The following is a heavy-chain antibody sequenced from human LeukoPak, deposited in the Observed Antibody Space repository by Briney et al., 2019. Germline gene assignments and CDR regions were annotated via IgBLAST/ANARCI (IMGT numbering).Heavy chain of an antibody. D-gene: IGHD3-22*01. Sequence: SETLSPTCTVSGDTITGSTYYWGWIRQPPGKGLEWIGSMYYSGSTYSNASLKSRVTISADTSKNQFSLKLSSVTAADTATYYCARQYYDRTGYYYFDHWTQGTLVTVSS. CDR2: MYYSGST. J-gene: IGHJ4*02. CDR3: ARQYYDRTGYYYFDH. V-gene: IGHV4-39*01. CDR1: GDTITGSTYY.